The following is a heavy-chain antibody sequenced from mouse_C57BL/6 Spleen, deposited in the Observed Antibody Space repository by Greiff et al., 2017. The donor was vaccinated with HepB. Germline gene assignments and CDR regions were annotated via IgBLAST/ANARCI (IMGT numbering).Heavy chain of an antibody. V-gene: IGHV1-69*01. D-gene: IGHD1-2*01. CDR2: IDPSDSYT. J-gene: IGHJ4*01. CDR1: GYTFTSYW. Sequence: VQLQQPGAELVMPGASVKLSCKASGYTFTSYWMHWVKQRPGQGLEWIGEIDPSDSYTNYNQKFKGKSTLTVDKSSSTAYMPLSSLTSEDSAVYYCARLTTAPMDYWGQGTSVTVSS. CDR3: ARLTTAPMDY.